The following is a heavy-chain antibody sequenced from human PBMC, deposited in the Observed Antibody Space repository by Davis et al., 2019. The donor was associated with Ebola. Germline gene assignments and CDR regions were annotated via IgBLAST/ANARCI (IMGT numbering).Heavy chain of an antibody. Sequence: ASVKVSCKASGYTFTSYDINWVRQATGQGLEWMGWISAYNGNTNYAQKLQGRVTMTTDTSTSTAYMELRSLRSDDTAVYYCARCQRELLLWFGESKNWFDPWGQGTLVTVSS. D-gene: IGHD3-10*01. V-gene: IGHV1-18*01. J-gene: IGHJ5*02. CDR2: ISAYNGNT. CDR1: GYTFTSYD. CDR3: ARCQRELLLWFGESKNWFDP.